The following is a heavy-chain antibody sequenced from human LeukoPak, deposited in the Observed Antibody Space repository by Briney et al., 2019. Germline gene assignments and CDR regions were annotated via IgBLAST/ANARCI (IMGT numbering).Heavy chain of an antibody. CDR1: GGSFSGYY. J-gene: IGHJ4*02. D-gene: IGHD6-19*01. V-gene: IGHV3-7*01. CDR3: ARGSIRYSSGWYLGY. CDR2: IKQDGSEK. Sequence: ETLSLTCAVYGGSFSGYYWSWVRQAPGKGLEWVANIKQDGSEKYYVDSVKGRFTISRDNAKNSLYLQMNSLRAEDTAVYYCARGSIRYSSGWYLGYWGQGTLVTVSS.